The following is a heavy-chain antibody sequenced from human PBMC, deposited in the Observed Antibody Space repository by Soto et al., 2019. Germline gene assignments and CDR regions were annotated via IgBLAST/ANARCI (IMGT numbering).Heavy chain of an antibody. CDR1: GFTFSSYG. CDR2: IWYDGSNK. CDR3: AKSPEFPEQLEGSTSSAYYYYGMDV. V-gene: IGHV3-33*06. Sequence: PGGSLRLSCAASGFTFSSYGMHWVRQAPGKGLEWVAVIWYDGSNKYYADSVKGRFTISRDNSKNTLYLQMNSLRAEDTAVYYCAKSPEFPEQLEGSTSSAYYYYGMDVWGQGTTVTVSS. D-gene: IGHD6-13*01. J-gene: IGHJ6*02.